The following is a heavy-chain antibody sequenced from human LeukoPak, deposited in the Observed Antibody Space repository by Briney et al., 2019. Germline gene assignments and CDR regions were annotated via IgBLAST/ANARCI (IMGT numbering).Heavy chain of an antibody. CDR1: GYTFTVYY. J-gene: IGHJ6*03. V-gene: IGHV1-2*02. CDR3: ARNAGAIFGVVTPDYYYYYMDV. D-gene: IGHD3-3*01. CDR2: INPNSGGT. Sequence: GASVKVSFKASGYTFTVYYMHWVRQAPGQGLEWMGWINPNSGGTNYAQKFQGRVTMTRDTSISTAYMELSRLRSDDTAVYYCARNAGAIFGVVTPDYYYYYMDVWGKGTTVTVSS.